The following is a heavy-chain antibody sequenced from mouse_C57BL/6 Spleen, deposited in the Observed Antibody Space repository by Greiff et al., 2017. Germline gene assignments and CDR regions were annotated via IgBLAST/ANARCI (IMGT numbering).Heavy chain of an antibody. J-gene: IGHJ4*01. CDR3: ERSYGRGMDY. Sequence: QLQLQQSGAELVRPGTSVKVSCKASGYAFPNYLIEWVKQRPGQGLEWIGVISPGSGGTNYNEKFKGKATLTADKSSSAAYMQLSSLTSEDAAVDFCERSYGRGMDYWGKGTSVTVAS. V-gene: IGHV1-54*01. D-gene: IGHD1-1*01. CDR1: GYAFPNYL. CDR2: ISPGSGGT.